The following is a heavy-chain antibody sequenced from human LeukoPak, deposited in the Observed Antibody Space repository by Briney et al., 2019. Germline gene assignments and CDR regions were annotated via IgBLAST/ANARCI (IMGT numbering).Heavy chain of an antibody. Sequence: GGSLRLSCAASGFTVSSNYMSWVRQAPGKGLEWVSTIRSNGDTTYNADSVKGRFTISRDNSKNTLYLELNSLRVEDTATFYCAKGQELDDGVFDSWGQGTMVTVSS. CDR1: GFTVSSNY. J-gene: IGHJ4*02. V-gene: IGHV3-23*01. CDR3: AKGQELDDGVFDS. D-gene: IGHD1-1*01. CDR2: IRSNGDTT.